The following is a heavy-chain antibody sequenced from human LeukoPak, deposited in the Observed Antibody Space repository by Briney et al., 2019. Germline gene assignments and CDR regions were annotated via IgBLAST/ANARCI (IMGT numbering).Heavy chain of an antibody. D-gene: IGHD6-25*01. Sequence: SSETLSRTCTVSGDSLNSYYWSWIRQPPGEGLQWIGYIFYSGSSNYNASLRSRVAISVDTSKNQFSLKLTSVTAADTAVYYCAGRAARFFDYWARESWSPSPQ. CDR2: IFYSGSS. CDR1: GDSLNSYY. J-gene: IGHJ4*02. V-gene: IGHV4-59*01. CDR3: AGRAARFFDY.